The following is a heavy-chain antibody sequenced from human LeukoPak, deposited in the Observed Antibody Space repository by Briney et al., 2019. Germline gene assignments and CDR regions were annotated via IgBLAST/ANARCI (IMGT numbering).Heavy chain of an antibody. D-gene: IGHD6-19*01. J-gene: IGHJ4*02. V-gene: IGHV3-30*18. CDR1: GFTFSSYD. CDR3: ANKGSSGWRFDY. Sequence: GGSLRLSCAASGFTFSSYDVHWVREAPGKGLEWVAVISYDGRNKYYADSVKGRFTISRDNSKNTLYLQMNSLRAEDTALYSCANKGSSGWRFDYWGQGTLVTVSS. CDR2: ISYDGRNK.